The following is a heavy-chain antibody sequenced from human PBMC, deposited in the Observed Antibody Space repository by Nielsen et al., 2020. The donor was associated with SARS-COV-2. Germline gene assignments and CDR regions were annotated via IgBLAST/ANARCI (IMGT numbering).Heavy chain of an antibody. J-gene: IGHJ6*02. CDR2: INPNSGGT. CDR1: GYTFTGYY. V-gene: IGHV1-2*02. CDR3: ARDRVAVTNRYYYYYGMDV. D-gene: IGHD2-21*02. Sequence: ASVKVSCKASGYTFTGYYMHWVRQAPGQGLEWMGWINPNSGGTNYAQKFQGRVTMTRDTSISTAYMELSRLRSDDTAVYYCARDRVAVTNRYYYYYGMDVWGQGTTVTVSS.